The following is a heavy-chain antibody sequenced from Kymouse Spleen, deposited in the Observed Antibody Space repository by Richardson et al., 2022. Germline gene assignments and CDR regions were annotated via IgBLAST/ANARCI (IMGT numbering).Heavy chain of an antibody. D-gene: IGHD6-6*01. CDR3: TRQEYSSSFDY. CDR2: IRSKANSYAT. Sequence: EVQLVESGGGLVQPGGSLKLSCAASGFTFSGSAMHWVRQASGKGLEWVGRIRSKANSYATAYAASVKGRFTISRDDSKNTAYLQMNSLKTEDTAVYYCTRQEYSSSFDYWGQGTLVTVSS. V-gene: IGHV3-73*02. CDR1: GFTFSGSA. J-gene: IGHJ4*02.